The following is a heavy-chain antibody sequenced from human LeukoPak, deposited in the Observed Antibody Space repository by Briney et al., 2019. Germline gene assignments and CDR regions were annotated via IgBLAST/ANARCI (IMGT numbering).Heavy chain of an antibody. Sequence: PSETLSLTCTVSAGSFGTTPYYWGWVRQPPGKGLQWIGTIYYTGSTNYNPSLKSRVTISADTSKNQFSLRLSSVTAADTAVYYCARHVHVSMIVVILSDYFDYWGRGTLVSVSS. V-gene: IGHV4-39*01. CDR2: IYYTGST. CDR1: AGSFGTTPYY. J-gene: IGHJ4*02. D-gene: IGHD3-22*01. CDR3: ARHVHVSMIVVILSDYFDY.